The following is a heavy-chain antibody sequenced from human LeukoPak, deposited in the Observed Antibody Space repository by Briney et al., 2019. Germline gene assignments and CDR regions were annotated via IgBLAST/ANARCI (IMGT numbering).Heavy chain of an antibody. J-gene: IGHJ4*02. CDR3: ARRPGIAVAGSYFDY. D-gene: IGHD6-19*01. CDR2: IYPGGSDT. V-gene: IGHV5-51*01. CDR1: GYSFTSYW. Sequence: GESLKISCKGSGYSFTSYWIGWVRQMPGKGLEWMGIIYPGGSDTRYSPSFQGQVTISADKSISTAYLQWSSLKASDTAIYYCARRPGIAVAGSYFDYWGQGTLVTVSS.